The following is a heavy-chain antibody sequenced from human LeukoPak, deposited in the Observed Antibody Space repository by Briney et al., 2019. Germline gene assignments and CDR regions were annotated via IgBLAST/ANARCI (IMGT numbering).Heavy chain of an antibody. Sequence: PSETLSLTCGVSGGSISTTNWWSWVRQPPGQGLEWIGEISLTGRTNYNPSLNSRVTMSIDESRNQLSLNLTSVTAADTAIYYCSRESGAFCPFGHWGQGTLVIVPS. J-gene: IGHJ4*02. V-gene: IGHV4-4*02. CDR2: ISLTGRT. CDR3: SRESGAFCPFGH. D-gene: IGHD1-26*01. CDR1: GGSISTTNW.